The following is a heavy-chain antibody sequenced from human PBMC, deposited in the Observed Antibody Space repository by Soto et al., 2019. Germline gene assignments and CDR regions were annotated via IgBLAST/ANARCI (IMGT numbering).Heavy chain of an antibody. CDR1: GYTFTSYY. V-gene: IGHV1-18*01. Sequence: QVQLVQSGAEVKKPGASVKVSCKASGYTFTSYYISWVRQAPGQGLEWMGWISAYNGNTNYAQKLQGRVTMTTDTPTSTAYMELRSMGSVDTAVYYCARDLAPVDYWAQGSLVTVSS. CDR2: ISAYNGNT. CDR3: ARDLAPVDY. J-gene: IGHJ4*02.